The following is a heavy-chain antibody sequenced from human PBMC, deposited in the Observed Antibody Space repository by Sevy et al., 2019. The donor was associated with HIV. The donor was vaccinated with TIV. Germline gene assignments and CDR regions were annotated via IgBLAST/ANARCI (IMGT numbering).Heavy chain of an antibody. CDR1: GFTFSKYG. V-gene: IGHV3-33*01. J-gene: IGHJ4*02. CDR2: IWYDGSNK. D-gene: IGHD3-22*01. Sequence: GGSLRLSCAASGFTFSKYGMHWVRQAPGKGLEWVALIWYDGSNKYYADSVKGRFTISRDNSKNTLYLQMNSLRAEDTAAYYCVRGADYYDSSAPNCDHWGQGTLVTVSS. CDR3: VRGADYYDSSAPNCDH.